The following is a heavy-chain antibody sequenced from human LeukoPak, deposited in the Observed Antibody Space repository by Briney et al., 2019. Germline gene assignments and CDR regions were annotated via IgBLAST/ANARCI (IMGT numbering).Heavy chain of an antibody. CDR1: GFTFSDYG. CDR2: MSYNGNYE. CDR3: AKALPGVAAAGIPFIDY. J-gene: IGHJ4*02. V-gene: IGHV3-30*18. Sequence: GGSLRLSCAVSGFTFSDYGMHWVRQAPGKGLDWVAVMSYNGNYEYYADSVKGRFTISRDDSKNTLYLQMNSLRGEDTALYYCAKALPGVAAAGIPFIDYWGQGTLVTVSS. D-gene: IGHD6-13*01.